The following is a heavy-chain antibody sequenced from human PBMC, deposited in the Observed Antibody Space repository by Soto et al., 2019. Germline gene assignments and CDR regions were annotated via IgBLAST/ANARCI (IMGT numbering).Heavy chain of an antibody. J-gene: IGHJ5*02. CDR3: AGDRITGSTWFDP. CDR2: ISNSGST. D-gene: IGHD1-7*01. V-gene: IGHV4-39*02. Sequence: QLQLQESGPGLVKPSETLSLMCTVSGGSISTGSYYWAWIRQPPGKGREWIGSISNSGSTNYNPSLKSRVTISVDTSKNQLSLKLCSVTAADTAVYYCAGDRITGSTWFDPWGQGTLVTVSS. CDR1: GGSISTGSYY.